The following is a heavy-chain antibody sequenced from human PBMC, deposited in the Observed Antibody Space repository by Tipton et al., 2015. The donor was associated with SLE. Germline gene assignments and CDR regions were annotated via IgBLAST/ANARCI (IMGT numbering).Heavy chain of an antibody. J-gene: IGHJ3*02. Sequence: TLSLTCTVSGFSFSSYYWSWIRQPPGKGLEWIGYVYYSGSTNYNPSLRGRITTSVDTPKNQFSLNLTAETAADTAVYYCARHRWRWNDAFDIWGQGTMVTVSS. CDR2: VYYSGST. D-gene: IGHD5-24*01. V-gene: IGHV4-59*08. CDR3: ARHRWRWNDAFDI. CDR1: GFSFSSYY.